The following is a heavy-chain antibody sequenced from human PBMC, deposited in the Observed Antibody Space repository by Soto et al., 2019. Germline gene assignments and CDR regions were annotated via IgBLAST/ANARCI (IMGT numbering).Heavy chain of an antibody. CDR3: TTLGPS. CDR2: IKNKEDGETT. V-gene: IGHV3-15*07. J-gene: IGHJ5*02. Sequence: EVQLVESGGALVKPGGSLRLSCAASGFSFSDAWMNWVRQAPGKGLEWVGHIKNKEDGETTDFAAPVKGRFTISRVDSKHILYLQMNSLKIEDSGMYYCTTLGPSWGQGTLVTVSS. CDR1: GFSFSDAW.